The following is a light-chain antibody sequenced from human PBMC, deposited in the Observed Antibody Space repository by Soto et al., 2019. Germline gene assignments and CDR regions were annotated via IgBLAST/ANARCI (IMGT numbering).Light chain of an antibody. CDR1: QSINNW. V-gene: IGKV1-5*03. CDR3: QQYESFPRT. J-gene: IGKJ1*01. CDR2: KAS. Sequence: DIQMTQSPSTLSASVGDRVPITCRASQSINNWLAWYQQKPGKAPKLFICKASTLEIGVPSRFSGSGSGTEFTLSISSLQPDDFATYFCQQYESFPRTFGQGTKVEIK.